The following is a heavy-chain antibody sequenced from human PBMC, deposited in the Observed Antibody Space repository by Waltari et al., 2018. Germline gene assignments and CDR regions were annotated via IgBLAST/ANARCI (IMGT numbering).Heavy chain of an antibody. CDR2: SSGSGGRT. J-gene: IGHJ4*02. D-gene: IGHD6-19*01. V-gene: IGHV3-23*01. CDR3: AKVVAVAGNPYFDY. CDR1: GFTFSSYA. Sequence: EVQLLESGGVLVQPGGSLRLSCAASGFTFSSYAMSWVRQAPGQGLEWVSASSGSGGRTYYADSVKCRFTISRDNSKNALYLQMNSLRAEDTAVYYCAKVVAVAGNPYFDYWGQGTLVTVSS.